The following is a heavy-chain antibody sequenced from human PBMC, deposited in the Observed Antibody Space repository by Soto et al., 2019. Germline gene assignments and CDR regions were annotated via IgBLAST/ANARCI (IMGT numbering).Heavy chain of an antibody. CDR2: ITWSSDSM. CDR1: GFTFYNHG. J-gene: IGHJ6*03. V-gene: IGHV3-9*01. D-gene: IGHD3-10*01. CDR3: AKEDSGFSGYMDV. Sequence: EVQLVESGGGLVQPGRSLRLSCVASGFTFYNHGMHWVRQAPGRGLEWVSGITWSSDSMGYADSVKGRFTISRDNAKNSLSLQMNSLRPEDTALYYCAKEDSGFSGYMDVWGKGTTVTVSS.